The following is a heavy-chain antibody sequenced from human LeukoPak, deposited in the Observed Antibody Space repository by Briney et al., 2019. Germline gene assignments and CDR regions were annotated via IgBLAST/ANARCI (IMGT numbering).Heavy chain of an antibody. J-gene: IGHJ3*02. CDR1: GYSFTAYW. D-gene: IGHD6-19*01. V-gene: IGHV5-51*01. CDR3: ATGYGSGRGAFDI. CDR2: IHPADSDT. Sequence: GESLKISCKGSGYSFTAYWIGWVRQMPGKGLEWMGIIHPADSDTRYSPSFQGQVTISVDKSTSTAYLQWSSLKASDTAMYYCATGYGSGRGAFDIWGQGKVVTVSS.